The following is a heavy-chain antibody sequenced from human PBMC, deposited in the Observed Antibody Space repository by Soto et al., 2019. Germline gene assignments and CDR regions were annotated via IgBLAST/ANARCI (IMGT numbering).Heavy chain of an antibody. CDR3: ARDNDGAQFASSYNAL. J-gene: IGHJ4*02. V-gene: IGHV3-48*01. CDR1: GCTVDSYS. D-gene: IGHD6-6*01. Sequence: PGGSLRLSCAAAGCTVDSYSINWGRQAPGKGLEWVSYISSSSGSIFYADSVRGRFTISRDNARNSVFLHLNSLRAEDTAVYYCARDNDGAQFASSYNALWGQGTLVTVSS. CDR2: ISSSSGSI.